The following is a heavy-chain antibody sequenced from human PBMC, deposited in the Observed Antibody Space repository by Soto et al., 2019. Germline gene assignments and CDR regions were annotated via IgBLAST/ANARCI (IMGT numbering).Heavy chain of an antibody. D-gene: IGHD3-16*01. CDR2: IHHSGGS. V-gene: IGHV4-34*01. CDR3: ARAPLIKSAEVKSFVDL. CDR1: GGSFSDHY. J-gene: IGHJ5*02. Sequence: SETLSLTCAVTGGSFSDHYWTWIRQPPGKGMEWIGEIHHSGGSHYNPSFKSRATISLDTSKNQFSLDLRSVTAADTALYYCARAPLIKSAEVKSFVDLWGQGTLVTVSS.